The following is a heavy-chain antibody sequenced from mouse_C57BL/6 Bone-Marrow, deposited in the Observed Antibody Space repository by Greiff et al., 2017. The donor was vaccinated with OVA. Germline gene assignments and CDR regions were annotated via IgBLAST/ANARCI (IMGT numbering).Heavy chain of an antibody. CDR2: SRNKANDYTT. V-gene: IGHV7-1*01. J-gene: IGHJ3*01. CDR1: GFTFSDFY. Sequence: EVKLMESGGGLVQSGRSLRLSCATSGFTFSDFYMEWVRQAPGKGLEWIAASRNKANDYTTEYSASVKGRFIVSRDTSPSILYLQMNTVRAEDTAIYYCAGDAGENWFAYWGRGTLVTVSA. CDR3: AGDAGENWFAY.